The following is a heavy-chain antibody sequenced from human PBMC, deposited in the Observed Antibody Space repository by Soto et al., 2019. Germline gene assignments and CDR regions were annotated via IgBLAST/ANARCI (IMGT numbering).Heavy chain of an antibody. J-gene: IGHJ4*02. D-gene: IGHD5-18*01. CDR1: GFTFSSYW. CDR2: IKSDGSGT. V-gene: IGHV3-74*01. Sequence: EVQLVESGGGLVQPGESLTLSCAASGFTFSSYWMHWVRQAPGNGLVWVSRIKSDGSGTYYADSVKGRLTISRDNASNTLYLQMNSLRVEDTAVYFCARGDGDHYAGNGYLGRHWGQGTLVTVSS. CDR3: ARGDGDHYAGNGYLGRH.